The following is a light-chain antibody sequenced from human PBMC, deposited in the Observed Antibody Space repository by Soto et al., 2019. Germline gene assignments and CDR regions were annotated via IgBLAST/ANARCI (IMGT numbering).Light chain of an antibody. CDR3: CSYAGSYTYV. CDR1: SSDVGGYNF. J-gene: IGLJ1*01. CDR2: NVI. Sequence: SVLTQPRSVSGFPGQSGTISCTGTSSDVGGYNFVSWYQHHPGKAPKLIIYNVIQRPSGVPDRFSASKSDNTASRTISGLQAEDEADYYCCSYAGSYTYVLGTGTKVTVL. V-gene: IGLV2-11*01.